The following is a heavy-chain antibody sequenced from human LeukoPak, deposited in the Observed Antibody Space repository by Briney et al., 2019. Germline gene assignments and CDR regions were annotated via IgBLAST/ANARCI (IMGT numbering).Heavy chain of an antibody. V-gene: IGHV3-21*01. Sequence: PGGSLRLSCAASGFTFSSYSMNWVRQAPGKGLEWVSSISSSSSYIYYADSVKGRFTISRDDAKNSLYLQMNSLRAEDTAVYYCARVCGGDCFDAFDIWGQGTMVTASS. D-gene: IGHD2-21*01. CDR2: ISSSSSYI. CDR1: GFTFSSYS. J-gene: IGHJ3*02. CDR3: ARVCGGDCFDAFDI.